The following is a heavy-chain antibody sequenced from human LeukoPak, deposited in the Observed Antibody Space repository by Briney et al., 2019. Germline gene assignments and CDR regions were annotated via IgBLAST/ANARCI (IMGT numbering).Heavy chain of an antibody. J-gene: IGHJ5*02. D-gene: IGHD2-2*01. V-gene: IGHV3-23*01. CDR2: ISGSGGST. Sequence: GGSLRLSCAASGFTFSTYSMNWVRQAPGKGLEWVSVISGSGGSTYYADSVKGRFTISRDNSKNTLYLQMNSLRAEDTAVYYCAKDPHSRYCRSTSCYGPVWFVPWGQGTLVTVSS. CDR1: GFTFSTYS. CDR3: AKDPHSRYCRSTSCYGPVWFVP.